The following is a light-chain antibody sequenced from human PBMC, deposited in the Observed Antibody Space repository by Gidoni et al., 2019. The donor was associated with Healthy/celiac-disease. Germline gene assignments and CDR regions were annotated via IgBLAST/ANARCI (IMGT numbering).Light chain of an antibody. Sequence: IQLTQSPSFLSASVGDRVTITCRASQGISSYLAWYQQKPGKAPKLLIYAASTLQSGVPSRFSGSGSGTEFTLTISSLQPEDFATYYCQQLNSYPQSFGGGTKVEIK. CDR2: AAS. V-gene: IGKV1-9*01. CDR1: QGISSY. J-gene: IGKJ4*01. CDR3: QQLNSYPQS.